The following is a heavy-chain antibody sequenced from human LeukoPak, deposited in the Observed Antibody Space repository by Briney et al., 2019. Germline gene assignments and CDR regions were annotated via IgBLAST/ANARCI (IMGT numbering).Heavy chain of an antibody. CDR1: GLTFSIYA. J-gene: IGHJ6*03. CDR2: ISGRGDST. V-gene: IGHV3-23*01. Sequence: GGSLRLSCAGSGLTFSIYAMTWVRPAPGKGLEWVSSISGRGDSTNYADSVKGRFTISREDSKNTLYMQMNSLKVEDTAVYYCAKGGNIRILDYYYYMDVWGKGTTVTVSS. D-gene: IGHD2/OR15-2a*01. CDR3: AKGGNIRILDYYYYMDV.